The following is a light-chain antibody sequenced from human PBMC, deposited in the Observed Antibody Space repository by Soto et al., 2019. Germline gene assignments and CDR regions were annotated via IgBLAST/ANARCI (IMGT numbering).Light chain of an antibody. CDR3: QQYDSWT. J-gene: IGKJ1*01. V-gene: IGKV3-20*01. CDR1: QSISSPY. CDR2: GAS. Sequence: EIVFTQSPAPLSLSPGERATLSFRASQSISSPYLAWYQQKPGQAPRLLIDGASKRATDIPDRFSGSGSGTDFTLTISRLEPEDFAVYYCQQYDSWTFGQGTKVDIK.